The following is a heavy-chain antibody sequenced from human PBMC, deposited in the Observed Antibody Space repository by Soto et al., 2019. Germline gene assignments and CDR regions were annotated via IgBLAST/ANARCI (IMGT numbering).Heavy chain of an antibody. CDR3: TRDVPRYYYDSSGFRGNWFDP. J-gene: IGHJ5*02. CDR2: ISAYNGNT. V-gene: IGHV1-18*01. Sequence: ASVKVSCKASGYTFTSYGISWVRQAPGQGLEWMGWISAYNGNTNYAQKLQGRVTMTTDTSTSTAYMELRSLRSDDTAVYYCTRDVPRYYYDSSGFRGNWFDPWGQGTLVTVS. D-gene: IGHD3-22*01. CDR1: GYTFTSYG.